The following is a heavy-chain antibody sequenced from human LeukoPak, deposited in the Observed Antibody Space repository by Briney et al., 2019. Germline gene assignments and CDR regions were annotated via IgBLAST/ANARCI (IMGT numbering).Heavy chain of an antibody. V-gene: IGHV3-7*01. CDR2: IKQDGSEK. D-gene: IGHD5-12*01. J-gene: IGHJ4*02. Sequence: GGSLRLSCAASGFTFSSYWMSWVRQAPGKGLEWVANIKQDGSEKYYVDSVKGRFTISRDNAKNSLYLQMNSLRAEDTAVYYCARAAVRRDGYNCGYWGQGTLVTVSS. CDR3: ARAAVRRDGYNCGY. CDR1: GFTFSSYW.